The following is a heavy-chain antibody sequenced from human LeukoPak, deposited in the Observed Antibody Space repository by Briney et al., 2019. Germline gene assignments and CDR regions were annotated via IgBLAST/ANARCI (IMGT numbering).Heavy chain of an antibody. D-gene: IGHD4-23*01. CDR1: GFSFSNYW. Sequence: GGSLRLSCAASGFSFSNYWMTWVRQAPGKGLEWVANIKQDGSEKYYGDSVKGRFTISRDNAKNSLYLQMHSLRVDDTAVYYCVTHEVTVITRSTFDYWGQGTLLTVSS. CDR2: IKQDGSEK. J-gene: IGHJ4*02. CDR3: VTHEVTVITRSTFDY. V-gene: IGHV3-7*01.